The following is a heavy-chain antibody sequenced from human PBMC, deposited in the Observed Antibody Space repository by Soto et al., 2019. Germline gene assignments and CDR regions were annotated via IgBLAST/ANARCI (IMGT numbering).Heavy chain of an antibody. CDR1: GGSFSGYY. CDR2: INHSGST. Sequence: QVQLQQWGAGLLKPSETLSLTCAVYGGSFSGYYWSWIRQPPGKGLEWIGEINHSGSTNYNQSLKSRVTISVDTAKHQISLKMSFVSPADTAVYYCARRITMVRGVGVYYYYYYYMDVWGKGTTVTVSS. V-gene: IGHV4-34*01. CDR3: ARRITMVRGVGVYYYYYYYMDV. D-gene: IGHD3-10*01. J-gene: IGHJ6*03.